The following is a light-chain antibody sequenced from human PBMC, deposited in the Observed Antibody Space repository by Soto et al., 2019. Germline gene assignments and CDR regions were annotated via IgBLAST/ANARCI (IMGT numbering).Light chain of an antibody. V-gene: IGLV2-8*01. CDR3: SSYAGTLYV. CDR1: SSDVGGYNY. CDR2: EVS. J-gene: IGLJ1*01. Sequence: QSALTQPPSASGSPGQSVTISCTGTSSDVGGYNYVSWYQQHPGKAPKLMIYEVSKRPSGVPDRFSGSKSGNTASLTFSGLQAEDEADYYCSSYAGTLYVFGTGAKVTVL.